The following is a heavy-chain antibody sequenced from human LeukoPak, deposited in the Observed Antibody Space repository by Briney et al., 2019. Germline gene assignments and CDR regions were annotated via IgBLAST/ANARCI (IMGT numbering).Heavy chain of an antibody. V-gene: IGHV3-23*01. D-gene: IGHD3-10*01. J-gene: IGHJ6*03. CDR2: ISGSGGST. CDR1: GFTFSSYA. Sequence: PGGSLRLSCAASGFTFSSYAMSWVRQAPGEGLEWGSAISGSGGSTYYADSVKGRFTISRDNSKNTLYLQMNSLRAEDTAVYYCAKKGVTMVRGVNDYYYYYMDVWGKGTTVTVSS. CDR3: AKKGVTMVRGVNDYYYYYMDV.